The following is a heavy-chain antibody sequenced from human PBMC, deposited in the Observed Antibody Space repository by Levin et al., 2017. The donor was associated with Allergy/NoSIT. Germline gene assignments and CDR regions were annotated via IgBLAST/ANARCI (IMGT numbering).Heavy chain of an antibody. CDR1: GFTFSSYG. J-gene: IGHJ4*02. CDR2: ISYDGSNK. CDR3: AKSGGSGSYLFDY. D-gene: IGHD3-10*01. V-gene: IGHV3-30*18. Sequence: GESLKISCAASGFTFSSYGMHWVRQAPGKGLEWVAVISYDGSNKYYADSVKGRFTISRDNSKNTLYLQMNSLRAEDTAVYYCAKSGGSGSYLFDYWGQGTLVTVSS.